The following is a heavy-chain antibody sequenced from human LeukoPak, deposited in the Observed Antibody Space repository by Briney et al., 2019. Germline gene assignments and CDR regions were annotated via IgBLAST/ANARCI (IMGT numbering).Heavy chain of an antibody. V-gene: IGHV3-23*01. Sequence: GGSLRLSCAASGFTFSSYWMTWVRQAPGKGLEWVSTISASGPYYADAVRGRFTISRDNSRNTLSLQMDSLRAEDTAVYYCAKDHESDGYPCLDHWGLGTLVTVSS. CDR1: GFTFSSYW. J-gene: IGHJ4*02. CDR3: AKDHESDGYPCLDH. CDR2: ISASGP. D-gene: IGHD3-22*01.